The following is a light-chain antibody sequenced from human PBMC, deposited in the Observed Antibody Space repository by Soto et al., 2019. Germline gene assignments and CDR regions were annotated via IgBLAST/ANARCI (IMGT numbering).Light chain of an antibody. CDR1: SIHVANYKY. J-gene: IGLJ1*01. Sequence: HSALTQPASVSESAGQSITISCAGTSIHVANYKYVSLYQQHPGKAPKLVIYEVSNRPSGVSNRFSGSKSGNTASLTLSGLQAEYQTEYYCFSYTRSGPYVFGTGTKV. CDR3: FSYTRSGPYV. V-gene: IGLV2-14*01. CDR2: EVS.